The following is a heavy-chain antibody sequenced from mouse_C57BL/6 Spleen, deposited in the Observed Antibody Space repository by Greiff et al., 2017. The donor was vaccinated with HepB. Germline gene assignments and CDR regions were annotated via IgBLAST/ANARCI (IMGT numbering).Heavy chain of an antibody. CDR2: INPNNGGT. D-gene: IGHD1-1*01. CDR1: GYTFTDYY. CDR3: ARSEGYYGGQFAY. J-gene: IGHJ3*01. V-gene: IGHV1-26*01. Sequence: EVQLQQSGPELVKPGASVKISCKASGYTFTDYYMNWVKQSHGKSLEWIGDINPNNGGTSYNQKFKGKATLTVDKSSSTAYMELRSLTSEDSAVYYCARSEGYYGGQFAYWGQGTLVTVSA.